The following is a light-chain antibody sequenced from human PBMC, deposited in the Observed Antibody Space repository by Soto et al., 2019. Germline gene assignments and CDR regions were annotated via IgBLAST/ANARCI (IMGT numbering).Light chain of an antibody. Sequence: QSVLTQPASVSGSPEQSITISCTGTSSDVGAYNLVSWYQQHPGKAPRLIIYEVSNRPSGVSNRFSGSKSGNTASLTISGLQAEDETDYYCFSYTSSGTYVFGTGTKVTVL. CDR3: FSYTSSGTYV. CDR2: EVS. V-gene: IGLV2-14*02. J-gene: IGLJ1*01. CDR1: SSDVGAYNL.